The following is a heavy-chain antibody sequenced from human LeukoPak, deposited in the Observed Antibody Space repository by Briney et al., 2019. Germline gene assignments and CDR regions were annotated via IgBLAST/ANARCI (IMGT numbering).Heavy chain of an antibody. Sequence: GGSLRLSCGVSGFTVSVSYMSWVRQAPGKGLEWVSIIYNDGGTYYADSVKGRFTISRDSSENTVYLQMSSLRADDTAVYYCARGLYYYDSSAVGYWGQGTLVTVSS. V-gene: IGHV3-53*01. J-gene: IGHJ4*02. CDR1: GFTVSVSY. D-gene: IGHD3-22*01. CDR3: ARGLYYYDSSAVGY. CDR2: IYNDGGT.